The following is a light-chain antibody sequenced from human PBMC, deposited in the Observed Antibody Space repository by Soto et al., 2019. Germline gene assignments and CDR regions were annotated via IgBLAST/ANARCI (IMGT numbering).Light chain of an antibody. J-gene: IGKJ5*01. V-gene: IGKV3-15*01. CDR3: QQYNNWTIT. CDR2: RAS. Sequence: EVSLTQSPATLSVSPGEGATLSCRASQSINTLLAWYQQKTGQAPRPLIYRASTRATDIPARLSGSGYGTDLTITISSMKYEDFEIYYCQQYNNWTITFGQGTRLEIK. CDR1: QSINTL.